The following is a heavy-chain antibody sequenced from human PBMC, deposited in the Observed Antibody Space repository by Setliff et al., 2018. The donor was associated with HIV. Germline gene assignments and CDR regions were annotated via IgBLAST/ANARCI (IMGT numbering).Heavy chain of an antibody. CDR3: ARLSDISSGWYGSFDF. D-gene: IGHD6-19*01. V-gene: IGHV4-4*07. Sequence: SETLSLTCTVSGVSTSIHYWVWTRQPAGRGPEWIGRIHTSDTTRYNPSLQSRVAMSVDTSKNQFSLKLTSVSAADTAVYYCARLSDISSGWYGSFDFWGQGTLVTVSS. J-gene: IGHJ4*02. CDR1: GVSTSIHY. CDR2: IHTSDTT.